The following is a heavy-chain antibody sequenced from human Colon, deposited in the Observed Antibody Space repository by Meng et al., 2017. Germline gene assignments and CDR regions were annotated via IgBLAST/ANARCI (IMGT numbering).Heavy chain of an antibody. CDR1: GASISSEAFY. CDR3: ARYRYDSSSYSNFFDP. CDR2: MHYSGIA. J-gene: IGHJ5*02. V-gene: IGHV4-31*03. Sequence: GPRQESGPDLVNPSKTLSLTCTVSGASISSEAFYWGWNRQHPGKGLEWIGYMHYSGIANYNPSLNSRIAISVDTSQNHFSLKLSSVTAADTAVYYCARYRYDSSSYSNFFDPWGQGTLVTVSS. D-gene: IGHD3-22*01.